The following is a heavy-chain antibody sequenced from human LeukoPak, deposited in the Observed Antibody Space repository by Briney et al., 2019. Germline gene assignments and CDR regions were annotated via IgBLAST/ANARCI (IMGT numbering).Heavy chain of an antibody. J-gene: IGHJ4*02. CDR1: GFTLNSNA. CDR3: AKEEVPNDY. CDR2: ISRIGVTT. D-gene: IGHD2-2*01. V-gene: IGHV3-23*01. Sequence: GGSLRLSCAVSGFTLNSNAMCWVRQAPGKGLEWVSAISRIGVTTYYADSEEGRFTISRDTSKNTLYLQMNTLRPEDTAVYYCAKEEVPNDYWGQGTLVTVSS.